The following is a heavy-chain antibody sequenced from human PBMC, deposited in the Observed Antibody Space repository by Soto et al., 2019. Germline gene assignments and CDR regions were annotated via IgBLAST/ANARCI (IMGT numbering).Heavy chain of an antibody. V-gene: IGHV4-31*03. CDR3: ARTKCSGGSCYSWSLDY. CDR1: GGSITTGGYY. Sequence: SETLSLTCTVSGGSITTGGYYWSWIRQLPGKGLEWIGHRYYSESTYYNPSLKSRISISLDTSKNQFSMKLSFVTAADTAMYYCARTKCSGGSCYSWSLDYWGQGTPVTVSS. CDR2: RYYSEST. D-gene: IGHD2-15*01. J-gene: IGHJ4*02.